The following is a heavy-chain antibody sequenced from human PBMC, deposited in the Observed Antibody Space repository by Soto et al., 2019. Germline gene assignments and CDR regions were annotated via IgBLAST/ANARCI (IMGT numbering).Heavy chain of an antibody. CDR3: ARDLARISTSYYGMDV. J-gene: IGHJ6*02. Sequence: GASVKVSCKASGGTFNSYAIDWVRQAPGQGLEWMGGIIPIFGTTNYAQKLQGRVKLTADESTRTAYMELSRLRSDDTAVYYCARDLARISTSYYGMDVWGQGTTVTVS. V-gene: IGHV1-69*13. CDR1: GGTFNSYA. D-gene: IGHD2-2*01. CDR2: IIPIFGTT.